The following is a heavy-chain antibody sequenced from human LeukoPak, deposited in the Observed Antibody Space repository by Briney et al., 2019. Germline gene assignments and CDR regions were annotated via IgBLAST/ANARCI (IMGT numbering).Heavy chain of an antibody. Sequence: PGGSLRLSCAASGFTFSSYAMHRVRQAPGKGLEWVAVISYDGSNKYYADSVKGRFTISRDNSKNTLYLQMNSLRAEDTAVYYCARDRCSSTSCFLNGGYYFDYWGQGTLVTVSS. V-gene: IGHV3-30-3*01. D-gene: IGHD2-2*01. J-gene: IGHJ4*02. CDR3: ARDRCSSTSCFLNGGYYFDY. CDR1: GFTFSSYA. CDR2: ISYDGSNK.